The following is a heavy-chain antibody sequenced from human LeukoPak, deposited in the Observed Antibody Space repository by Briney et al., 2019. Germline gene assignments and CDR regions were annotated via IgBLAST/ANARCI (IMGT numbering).Heavy chain of an antibody. D-gene: IGHD6-13*01. Sequence: GGSLRLSCAASGLTFSSYAMHWVRQAPGKGLEWVAVISYDGSNKYYADSVKGRFTISRDNSKNTLYLQMNSLRAEDTAVYYCARAHPSIAAAGTPPPIDYWGQGTLVTVSS. CDR3: ARAHPSIAAAGTPPPIDY. CDR1: GLTFSSYA. J-gene: IGHJ4*02. CDR2: ISYDGSNK. V-gene: IGHV3-30-3*01.